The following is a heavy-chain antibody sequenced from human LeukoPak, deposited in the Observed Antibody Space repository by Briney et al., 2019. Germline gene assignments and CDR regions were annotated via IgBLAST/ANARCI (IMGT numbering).Heavy chain of an antibody. CDR3: ARLNTLPYSSSSGWFDP. V-gene: IGHV3-21*01. CDR1: GFTFSDHY. Sequence: GGSLRLSCAASGFTFSDHYMDWVRQAPGKGLEWVSSISSSSSYIYYADSVKGRFTISRDNAKNSLYLQMNSLRAEDTAVYYCARLNTLPYSSSSGWFDPWGQGTLVTVSS. D-gene: IGHD6-6*01. J-gene: IGHJ5*02. CDR2: ISSSSSYI.